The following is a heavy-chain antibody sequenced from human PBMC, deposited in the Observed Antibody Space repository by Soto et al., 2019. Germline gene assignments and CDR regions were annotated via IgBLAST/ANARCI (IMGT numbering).Heavy chain of an antibody. D-gene: IGHD6-19*01. Sequence: EVQLVESGGDLVQPGQSLRLSCAASGFSFSSYSMNWVRQAPGKGLEWISYSSSSKTYIWYADSVKGRFTISRDNAKNSLSLQMNSLRDEDTAVYYCVRDSGWAFDIWGLGTMVTVSS. CDR1: GFSFSSYS. V-gene: IGHV3-48*02. J-gene: IGHJ3*02. CDR2: SSSSKTYI. CDR3: VRDSGWAFDI.